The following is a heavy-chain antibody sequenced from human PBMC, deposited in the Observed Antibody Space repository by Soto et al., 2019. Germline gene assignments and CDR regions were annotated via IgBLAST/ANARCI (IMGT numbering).Heavy chain of an antibody. CDR2: INHSGST. V-gene: IGHV4-34*01. CDR3: ARGGLPYYYYGMDV. J-gene: IGHJ6*02. CDR1: GGSFSGYY. Sequence: QVQLQQWGAGLLKPSETLSLTCAVYGGSFSGYYWSWIRQPPGKGLEWIGEINHSGSTNYNPSLKSRVTISVDTSKNQFCLKLSSVTAADTAVYYCARGGLPYYYYGMDVWGQGTTVTVSS.